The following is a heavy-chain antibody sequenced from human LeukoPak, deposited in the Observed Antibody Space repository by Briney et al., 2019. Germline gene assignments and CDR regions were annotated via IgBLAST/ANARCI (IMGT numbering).Heavy chain of an antibody. Sequence: PGVSLRLFCAASGLTFSSYSMRGAREAPGEAREGVSYISCSGSTIYYADSVKGRFTISRDNAKNSLYLQMNSLRDEDTAVYYCARGGSSSWYSYWGQGTLVTISS. V-gene: IGHV3-48*02. CDR3: ARGGSSSWYSY. CDR1: GLTFSSYS. D-gene: IGHD6-19*01. CDR2: ISCSGSTI. J-gene: IGHJ4*02.